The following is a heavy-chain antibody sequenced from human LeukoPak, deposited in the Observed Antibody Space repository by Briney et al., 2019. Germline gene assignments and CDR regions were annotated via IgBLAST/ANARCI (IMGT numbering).Heavy chain of an antibody. Sequence: KSGGSLRLSCAASGFTFSSYSMNWVRQAPGKGLEWVSSISSSSSYIYYADSVKGRFTISRDNAKNSLYLQMNSLRAEDTAVYYCARESNYSYGLVYFDYWGQGTLVTVSS. J-gene: IGHJ4*02. V-gene: IGHV3-21*01. CDR2: ISSSSSYI. CDR1: GFTFSSYS. D-gene: IGHD5-18*01. CDR3: ARESNYSYGLVYFDY.